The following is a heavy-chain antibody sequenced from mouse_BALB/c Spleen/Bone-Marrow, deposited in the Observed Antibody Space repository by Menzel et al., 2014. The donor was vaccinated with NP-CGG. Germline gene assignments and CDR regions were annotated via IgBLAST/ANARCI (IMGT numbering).Heavy chain of an antibody. CDR1: GFNIKDTY. CDR3: AVYDYEGFAY. J-gene: IGHJ3*01. V-gene: IGHV14-3*02. Sequence: VQLQQPGAELVKPGASVKLSCTASGFNIKDTYMHWVKQRPEQGLEWIGRIDPANGNTKYDPKFQGKATITADTSSNTAYLQLSSLTPEDTAVYYCAVYDYEGFAYWGQGTLVTVSA. D-gene: IGHD2-4*01. CDR2: IDPANGNT.